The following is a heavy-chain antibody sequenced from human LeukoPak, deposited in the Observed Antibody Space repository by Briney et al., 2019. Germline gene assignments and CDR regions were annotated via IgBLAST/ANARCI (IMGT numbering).Heavy chain of an antibody. CDR2: INADGSSA. Sequence: GGSLRLSCAASGFTLSNYWMHWVRHAPGKGLVWVSRINADGSSASYADSVKGRFTVSRDNAKNTLYLQMNSLRAEDTAMYYCARDYGRSRDYGMDVWGQGTTVTVSS. CDR1: GFTLSNYW. V-gene: IGHV3-74*01. J-gene: IGHJ6*02. CDR3: ARDYGRSRDYGMDV. D-gene: IGHD3-10*01.